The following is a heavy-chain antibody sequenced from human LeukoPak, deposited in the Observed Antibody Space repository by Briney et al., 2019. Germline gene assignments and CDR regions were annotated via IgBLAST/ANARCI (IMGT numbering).Heavy chain of an antibody. CDR1: GGTFSSYA. D-gene: IGHD3-3*01. CDR2: IIPIFGTA. V-gene: IGHV1-69*05. CDR3: ARDLESVTIFGVVPMGY. Sequence: GSSVKVSCKASGGTFSSYAISWVRQAPGQGLEWMGGIIPIFGTANYAQKFQGRVTMTTDTSTSTAYMELRSLRSDDTAVYYCARDLESVTIFGVVPMGYWGQGTLVTVSS. J-gene: IGHJ4*02.